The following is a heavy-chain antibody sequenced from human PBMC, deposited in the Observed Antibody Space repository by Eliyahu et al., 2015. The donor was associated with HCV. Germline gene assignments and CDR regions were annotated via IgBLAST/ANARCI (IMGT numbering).Heavy chain of an antibody. CDR2: IYYSGST. Sequence: QVQLQESGPGLVKPSQTLSLTCTVSGGSISSGGYYWSWIRQHPGKGLEWIGYIYYSGSTYYNPSLKSRVTISVDTSKNQFSLKLSSVTAADTAVYYCARDTSGTHWDWFDPWGQGTLVTVSS. D-gene: IGHD7-27*01. CDR1: GGSISSGGYY. V-gene: IGHV4-31*03. J-gene: IGHJ5*02. CDR3: ARDTSGTHWDWFDP.